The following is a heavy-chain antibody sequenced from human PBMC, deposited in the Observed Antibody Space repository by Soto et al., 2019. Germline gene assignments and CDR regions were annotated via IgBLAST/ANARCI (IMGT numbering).Heavy chain of an antibody. CDR2: IYHSGST. D-gene: IGHD2-2*02. J-gene: IGHJ6*02. CDR3: ARSTGYCSSTSCYTTPGSAYYGMDV. CDR1: GGSISSSNW. V-gene: IGHV4-4*02. Sequence: SETLSLTXAVSGGSISSSNWWSWVRQPPGKGLEWIGEIYHSGSTNYNPSLKSRVTISVDKSKNQFSLKLSSVTAADTAVYYCARSTGYCSSTSCYTTPGSAYYGMDVWGQGTTVTVSS.